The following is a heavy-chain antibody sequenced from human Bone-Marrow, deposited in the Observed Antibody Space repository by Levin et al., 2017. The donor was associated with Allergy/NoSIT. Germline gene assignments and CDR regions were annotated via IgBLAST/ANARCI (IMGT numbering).Heavy chain of an antibody. J-gene: IGHJ4*02. CDR2: ITDSGHSA. CDR3: VRGHSSGFYYVYFDH. CDR1: GFTFSSYA. D-gene: IGHD3-22*01. V-gene: IGHV3-23*01. Sequence: PGESLKISCTVSGFTFSSYAMGWVRQAPGKGLEWVSTITDSGHSAYYGDSVKGHFTISRDNFENTLYLEVASLRVEDTAIYYCVRGHSSGFYYVYFDHWGQGALVTVSS.